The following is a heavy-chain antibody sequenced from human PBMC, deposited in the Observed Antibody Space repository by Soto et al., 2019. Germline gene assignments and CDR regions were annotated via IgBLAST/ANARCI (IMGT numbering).Heavy chain of an antibody. V-gene: IGHV1-18*04. CDR2: ISAYNGNT. CDR3: ARDRGCSSTSCYRYYYYGMDV. Sequence: ASVKVSCKASGYTFTSYGISWVRQAPGQGREWMGWISAYNGNTNYAQKLQGRVTMTTDTSTSTAYMELRSLRSDDTAVYYCARDRGCSSTSCYRYYYYGMDVWGQGTTVTVSS. J-gene: IGHJ6*02. CDR1: GYTFTSYG. D-gene: IGHD2-2*01.